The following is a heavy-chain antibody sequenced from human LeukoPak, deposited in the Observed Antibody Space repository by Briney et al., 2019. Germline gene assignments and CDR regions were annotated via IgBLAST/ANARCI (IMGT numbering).Heavy chain of an antibody. J-gene: IGHJ4*02. CDR2: INSGGSTK. V-gene: IGHV3-48*03. CDR1: GFTFSSYE. Sequence: GGSLRLSCAASGFTFSSYEMTWVRQAPGKGLEWVSYINSGGSTKEYADSVKGRFTISRDNAKNSLYLQMNSLRAEDTAVYYCARAPQGWSYYYWGQGTLVTVSS. CDR3: ARAPQGWSYYY. D-gene: IGHD6-19*01.